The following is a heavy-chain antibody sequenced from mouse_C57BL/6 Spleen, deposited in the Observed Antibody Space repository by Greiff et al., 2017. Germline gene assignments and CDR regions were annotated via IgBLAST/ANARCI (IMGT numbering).Heavy chain of an antibody. CDR2: INYDGSST. CDR3: ARWYYYGSSYVDYAMDY. Sequence: EVKLMESEGGLVQPGSSMKLSCTASGFTFSDYYMAWVRQVPEKGLEWVANINYDGSSTYYLDSLKSRFIISRDNAKNILYLQMSSLKSEDTATYYCARWYYYGSSYVDYAMDYWGQGTSVTVSS. D-gene: IGHD1-1*01. CDR1: GFTFSDYY. V-gene: IGHV5-16*01. J-gene: IGHJ4*01.